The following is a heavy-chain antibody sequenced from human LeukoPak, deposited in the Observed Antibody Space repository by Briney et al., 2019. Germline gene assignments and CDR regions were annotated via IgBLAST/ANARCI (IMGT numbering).Heavy chain of an antibody. J-gene: IGHJ4*02. CDR3: ASGSYWIY. CDR2: IRGSGGST. V-gene: IGHV3-23*01. D-gene: IGHD1-26*01. Sequence: GGSLRLSCAASGFTFSSYAMSWVRLAPGKGLEWVSAIRGSGGSTYYADSVKGRFTISRVNSKNTLYLQMNSLRAEDTAVYYCASGSYWIYWGQGTLVTVSS. CDR1: GFTFSSYA.